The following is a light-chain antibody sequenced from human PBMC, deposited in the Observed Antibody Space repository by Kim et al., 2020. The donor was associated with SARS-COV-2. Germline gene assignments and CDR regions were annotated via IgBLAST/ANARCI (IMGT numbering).Light chain of an antibody. J-gene: IGKJ4*01. CDR2: WAS. V-gene: IGKV4-1*01. CDR3: QQYYSTPLT. Sequence: ATSNGKSSQSVLWTCNKKNYLGWYQQKAGQPPKLLIYWASTRESGVPDRFSGSGSGTDFTLTISSLQAEDVAVYYCQQYYSTPLTFGGGTKVDIK. CDR1: QSVLWTCNKKNY.